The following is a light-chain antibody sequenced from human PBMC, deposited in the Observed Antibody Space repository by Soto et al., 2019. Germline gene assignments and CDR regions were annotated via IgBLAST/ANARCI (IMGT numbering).Light chain of an antibody. J-gene: IGLJ3*02. Sequence: QPVLTQSPSASASLGASVKLTCTLSSGHSRYAIAWHQQQPKKGPRYLMKLNNDGSHSKGDGIPDRFSGSSSGAERYLTISSLQSEDEADYYCQTWGTGSWVFGGGTKLTVL. CDR1: SGHSRYA. CDR2: LNNDGSH. V-gene: IGLV4-69*01. CDR3: QTWGTGSWV.